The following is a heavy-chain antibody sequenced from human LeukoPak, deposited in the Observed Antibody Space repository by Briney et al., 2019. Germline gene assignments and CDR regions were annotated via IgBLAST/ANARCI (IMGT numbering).Heavy chain of an antibody. CDR3: ARLDYYDSSGYGKGFDP. CDR1: GGTFSIYA. Sequence: SVKVSCKASGGTFSIYAISWVRQAPGQGLEWMGRIIPIFGIANYAQKFQGRVTITADKSTSTAYMELSSLRSEDTAVYYCARLDYYDSSGYGKGFDPWGQGTLVTVSS. V-gene: IGHV1-69*04. CDR2: IIPIFGIA. J-gene: IGHJ5*02. D-gene: IGHD3-22*01.